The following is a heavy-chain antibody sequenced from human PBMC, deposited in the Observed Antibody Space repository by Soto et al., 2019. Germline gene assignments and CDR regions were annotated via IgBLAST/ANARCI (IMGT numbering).Heavy chain of an antibody. Sequence: TLSLTCTVSGGSISSYYWSWIRQPPGKGLEWIGYMYNTGSTIYNPSLKSRVTISVDTSKNQFSLKLNSVTAADTAVYYCARDLWGYCGADCYPLDVWGQGTTVTVSS. J-gene: IGHJ6*02. D-gene: IGHD2-21*02. CDR1: GGSISSYY. V-gene: IGHV4-59*01. CDR2: MYNTGST. CDR3: ARDLWGYCGADCYPLDV.